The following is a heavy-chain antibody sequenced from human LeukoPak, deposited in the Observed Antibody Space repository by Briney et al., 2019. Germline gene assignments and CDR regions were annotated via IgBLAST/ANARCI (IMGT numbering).Heavy chain of an antibody. J-gene: IGHJ4*02. V-gene: IGHV3-11*03. CDR2: ISSSGSST. CDR3: ASKGGN. CDR1: GFTLSDYY. D-gene: IGHD2-15*01. Sequence: GGSLRLSCAASGFTLSDYYMNWIRQAPGKGLEWISYISSSGSSTRYADSVKGRFTISRDNTRNSLYLQMTSLRADDTAVYYCASKGGNWGQGTLVTVSS.